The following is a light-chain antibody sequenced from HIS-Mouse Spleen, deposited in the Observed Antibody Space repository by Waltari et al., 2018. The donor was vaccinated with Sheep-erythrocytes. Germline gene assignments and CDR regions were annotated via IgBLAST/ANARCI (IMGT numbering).Light chain of an antibody. J-gene: IGKJ4*01. V-gene: IGKV3-20*01. CDR2: GSA. Sequence: SSRASQSVSSSSLAWCQQKPAQAATLLIYGSASRTTGIPARCRGRWAGTDFSLSIGRQETEDVAVYDCQPYGSAPRTSGGGTKVEIK. CDR1: QSVSSSS. CDR3: QPYGSAPRT.